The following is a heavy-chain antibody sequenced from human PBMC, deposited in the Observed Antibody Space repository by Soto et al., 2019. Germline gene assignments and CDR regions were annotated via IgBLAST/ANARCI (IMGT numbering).Heavy chain of an antibody. V-gene: IGHV3-48*03. CDR1: GFTFSSYE. CDR3: ARERYGGYVDY. J-gene: IGHJ4*02. D-gene: IGHD5-12*01. Sequence: EVQLVESGGGLVQPGGSLRLSCAASGFTFSSYEMNWVRQAPGKGLEWVSYINSSGSTIYYADSVKGRFTISRDNAKNSLYLQMNSLRAEDTAVYYCARERYGGYVDYWGQGTLVTVSS. CDR2: INSSGSTI.